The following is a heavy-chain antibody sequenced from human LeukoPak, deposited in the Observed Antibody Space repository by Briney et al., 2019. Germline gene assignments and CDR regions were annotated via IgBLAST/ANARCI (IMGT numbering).Heavy chain of an antibody. CDR3: ARLRDTAIAKGIFDY. Sequence: GESLKISCKGSGYSFTSYWIGWVRQMPGKGLEWMGIIYPGDSDTRYSPSFQGQVTISADKSISTAYPQWSSLKASDTAMYYCARLRDTAIAKGIFDYWGQGTLVTVSS. CDR1: GYSFTSYW. V-gene: IGHV5-51*01. D-gene: IGHD5-18*01. CDR2: IYPGDSDT. J-gene: IGHJ4*02.